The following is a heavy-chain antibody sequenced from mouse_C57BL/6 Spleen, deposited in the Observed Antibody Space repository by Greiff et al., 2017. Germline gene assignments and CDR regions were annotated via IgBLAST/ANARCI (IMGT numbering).Heavy chain of an antibody. CDR3: ARPNNSGSIYYYDY. Sequence: VQLQQSGPELVKPGASVKFSCKASGYAFSGSWMNWVKQRPGKGLEWIGRIYPGDGDTKYTGKFKGKATLTADKSSSTAYMQLSILTSEDSAVYSCARPNNSGSIYYYDYWGQGTTLTAAS. D-gene: IGHD1-1*01. CDR2: IYPGDGDT. V-gene: IGHV1-82*01. J-gene: IGHJ2*01. CDR1: GYAFSGSW.